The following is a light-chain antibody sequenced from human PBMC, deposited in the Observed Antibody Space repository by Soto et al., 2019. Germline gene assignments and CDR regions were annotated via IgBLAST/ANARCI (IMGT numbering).Light chain of an antibody. Sequence: QSALTQPASVSGSPGQSITISCIGTSSDVGGYNLVSWYQQHPGKAPKLMIYEVNNRPSGVSNRFSGSKSGNTASLTISGLQAEDEADYFCSSFTSTRTYVFGTGTKLTVL. V-gene: IGLV2-14*01. CDR2: EVN. J-gene: IGLJ1*01. CDR3: SSFTSTRTYV. CDR1: SSDVGGYNL.